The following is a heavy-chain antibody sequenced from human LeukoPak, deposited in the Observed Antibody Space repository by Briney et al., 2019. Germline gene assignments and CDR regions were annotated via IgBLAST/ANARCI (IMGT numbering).Heavy chain of an antibody. CDR1: GYTFTSFY. CDR2: INPRVGSA. V-gene: IGHV1-46*01. J-gene: IGHJ4*02. D-gene: IGHD3-10*01. Sequence: GASVKVSCKASGYTFTSFYMHWVRQAPGQGLEWMGIINPRVGSATSAQRFQGRVTLTRDTSTSTVYMELSSLRSEDTAVYYCARDYHGSGSLTTFDYWGQGTLVTVSS. CDR3: ARDYHGSGSLTTFDY.